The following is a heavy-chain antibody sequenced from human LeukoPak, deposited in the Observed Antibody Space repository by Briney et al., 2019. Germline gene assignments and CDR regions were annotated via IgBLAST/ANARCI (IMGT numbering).Heavy chain of an antibody. Sequence: PSETLSLTCNVSGQSIRSGYYWGWIRQSPGKGLEWIGSIYQTGTTYYNPSLNSRVTILVDTSKNQFSLRMTSVTAADTALYYCARGGIRGGVDNWFDPWGQGTLVSVSS. CDR3: ARGGIRGGVDNWFDP. V-gene: IGHV4-38-2*02. J-gene: IGHJ5*02. CDR1: GQSIRSGYY. CDR2: IYQTGTT. D-gene: IGHD3-10*01.